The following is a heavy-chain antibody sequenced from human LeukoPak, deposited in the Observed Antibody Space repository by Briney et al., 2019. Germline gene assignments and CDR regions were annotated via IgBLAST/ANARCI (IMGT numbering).Heavy chain of an antibody. V-gene: IGHV3-21*01. CDR2: ISRLSDYI. CDR1: GFSLNYFG. D-gene: IGHD3-10*01. Sequence: GGSLRRSCAASGFSLNYFGMNWVRQAPGKGLEWVSSISRLSDYIYYADSVKGRFTISRDNAKNSLYLQMNRLAAEDTAVYYCARDPDYYGSGTYFNHYFDHWGQGTLVTVSS. CDR3: ARDPDYYGSGTYFNHYFDH. J-gene: IGHJ4*02.